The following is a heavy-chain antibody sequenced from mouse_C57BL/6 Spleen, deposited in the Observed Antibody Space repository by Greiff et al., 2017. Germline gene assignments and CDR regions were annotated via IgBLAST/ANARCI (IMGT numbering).Heavy chain of an antibody. CDR1: GYTFTSYW. Sequence: QVQLQQPGAELVKPGASVKMSCKASGYTFTSYWITWVKQRPGQGLEWIGDIYPGSGSTNYNEKFKSKDTLTVDTSSSTAYMQLSSLTSEDSAVYYCASENDGYLWYFDVWGTGTTVTVSS. CDR2: IYPGSGST. V-gene: IGHV1-55*01. CDR3: ASENDGYLWYFDV. D-gene: IGHD2-3*01. J-gene: IGHJ1*03.